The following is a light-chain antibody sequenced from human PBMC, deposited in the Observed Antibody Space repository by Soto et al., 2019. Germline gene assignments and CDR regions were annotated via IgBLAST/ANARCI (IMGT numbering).Light chain of an antibody. Sequence: QPVLTQPPSASGTPGQRVTISCSGSSSNIGSNTVNWYQQLPGTAPKLLMYSNNQRPSGVPDRFSGSKSGTSASLAISGLQSEDEADYFCAGWDDSLNGAVFGGGTKLTVL. CDR3: AGWDDSLNGAV. J-gene: IGLJ2*01. CDR2: SNN. CDR1: SSNIGSNT. V-gene: IGLV1-44*01.